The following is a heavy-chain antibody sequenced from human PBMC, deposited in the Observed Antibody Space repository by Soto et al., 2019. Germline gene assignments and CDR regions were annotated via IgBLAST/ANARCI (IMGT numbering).Heavy chain of an antibody. CDR3: ARDYDILTGYDAFDI. V-gene: IGHV3-21*01. J-gene: IGHJ3*02. Sequence: GGSLRLSCAASGFTFSSYSMNWVRQAPGKGLEWVSSISSSSSYIYYADSVKGRFTISRDNAKNSLYLQMNSLRAEDTAVYYCARDYDILTGYDAFDIWGQGTMVTVSS. CDR1: GFTFSSYS. CDR2: ISSSSSYI. D-gene: IGHD3-9*01.